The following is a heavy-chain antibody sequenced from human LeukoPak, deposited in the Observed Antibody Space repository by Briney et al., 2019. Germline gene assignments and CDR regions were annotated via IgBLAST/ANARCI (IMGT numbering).Heavy chain of an antibody. CDR3: ASVGYSSGWYSNY. CDR2: IYTSGST. J-gene: IGHJ4*02. V-gene: IGHV4-4*07. Sequence: SETLSLTCSVSGYSISSGYYWSWIRQPAGKGLEWIGRIYTSGSTNYNPSLKSRVTMSVDTSKNQFSLKLSSVTAADTAVYYCASVGYSSGWYSNYWGQGTLVTVSS. CDR1: GYSISSGYY. D-gene: IGHD6-19*01.